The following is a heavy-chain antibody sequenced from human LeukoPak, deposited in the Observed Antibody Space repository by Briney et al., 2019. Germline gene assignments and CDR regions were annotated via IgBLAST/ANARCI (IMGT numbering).Heavy chain of an antibody. CDR2: ISAYNGNT. D-gene: IGHD6-13*01. CDR1: GYTFTSYG. V-gene: IGHV1-18*01. Sequence: VASVNVSCKASGYTFTSYGISWVRQAPGQGLEWMGWISAYNGNTNYAQKLQGRVTMTTDTSTSTAYMELRSLRSDDTAVYYCASTSSSWYSSWFDPWGQGTLVTVSS. CDR3: ASTSSSWYSSWFDP. J-gene: IGHJ5*02.